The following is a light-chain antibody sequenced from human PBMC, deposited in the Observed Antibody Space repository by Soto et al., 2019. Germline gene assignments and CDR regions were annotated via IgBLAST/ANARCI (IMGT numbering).Light chain of an antibody. CDR2: GAS. J-gene: IGKJ5*01. V-gene: IGKV3-15*01. CDR1: QSVSNN. Sequence: EIVMTQSPATLSVSPGERATLSCRASQSVSNNLAWYQQRPGQALRLLIYGASTRATGIPARFSGSGSGTEFTLTFSSLQSEDFAVYYCQQYNYLITFGQGTRLEIK. CDR3: QQYNYLIT.